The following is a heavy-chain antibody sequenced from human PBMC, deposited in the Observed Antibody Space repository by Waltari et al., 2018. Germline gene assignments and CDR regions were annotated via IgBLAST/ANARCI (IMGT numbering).Heavy chain of an antibody. CDR3: TAERTDENDDYVYF. J-gene: IGHJ4*02. D-gene: IGHD4-17*01. Sequence: EALLAESGGGSVQPGGSLRLSCAVSEFNVRDNYVSWVRQPPGQGLEWVSMIYSGGSTSYADSVRARFTISRDISKNTVFLQMNSLTTEDTALYYCTAERTDENDDYVYFWGQGTLVTVSS. CDR2: IYSGGST. V-gene: IGHV3-66*01. CDR1: EFNVRDNY.